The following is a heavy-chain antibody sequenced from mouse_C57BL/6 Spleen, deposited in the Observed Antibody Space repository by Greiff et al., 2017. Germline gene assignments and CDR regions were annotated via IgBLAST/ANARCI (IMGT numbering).Heavy chain of an antibody. CDR1: GYTFTSYW. CDR2: INPSSGYT. J-gene: IGHJ4*01. CDR3: GWLLRNYAMDY. Sequence: VQLQQSGAELAKPGASVKLSCKASGYTFTSYWMYWVKQRPGQGLEWIGYINPSSGYTKYNQKFKDKATLTADKSSSTAYMQLSSLTYEDSAVYYCGWLLRNYAMDYWGQGTSVTVSS. D-gene: IGHD2-3*01. V-gene: IGHV1-7*01.